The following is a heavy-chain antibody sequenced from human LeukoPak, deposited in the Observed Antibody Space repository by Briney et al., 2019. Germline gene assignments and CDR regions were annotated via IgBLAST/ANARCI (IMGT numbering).Heavy chain of an antibody. V-gene: IGHV4-4*09. CDR1: GGSMSGYY. CDR2: IDSSGSI. D-gene: IGHD4-17*01. J-gene: IGHJ4*02. CDR3: ARRRGGYGEGEFNY. Sequence: SETLSLTCTVSGGSMSGYYWTWIRQPPGKGLEWIAYIDSSGSITYNPSLKSRVTMSIDTSKNHFSLSLTSATAADTAFYYCARRRGGYGEGEFNYWGQGTLVTVYS.